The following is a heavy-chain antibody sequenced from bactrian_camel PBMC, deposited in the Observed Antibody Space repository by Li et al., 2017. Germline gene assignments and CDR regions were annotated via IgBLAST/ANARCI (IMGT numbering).Heavy chain of an antibody. CDR1: GNIVSNYC. V-gene: IGHV3S53*01. CDR3: AADRRRHGPPSLRPGDYSV. J-gene: IGHJ4*01. CDR2: IDIGGAA. D-gene: IGHD2*01. Sequence: HVQLVESGGGSVEAGGSLRLSCAASGNIVSNYCMGWFRQAPGKEREGVAAIDIGGAATYTHSVAGRFTISKDNARNWLDLQMDSLEPGDTARYYCAADRRRHGPPSLRPGDYSVWGQGTQVTVS.